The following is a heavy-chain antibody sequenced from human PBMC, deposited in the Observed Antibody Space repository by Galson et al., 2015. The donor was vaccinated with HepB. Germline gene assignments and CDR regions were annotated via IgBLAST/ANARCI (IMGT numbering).Heavy chain of an antibody. CDR1: GYSFTSYW. J-gene: IGHJ6*03. Sequence: QSGAEVKKPGESLKISCKGSGYSFTSYWIGWVRQMPGKGLEWMGIIYPGDSDTRYSPSFHGQVTISADKSISTAYLQWSSLKASDTAMYYCARHAVPAASYYYMDVWGKGTTVTVSS. V-gene: IGHV5-51*01. CDR3: ARHAVPAASYYYMDV. D-gene: IGHD2-2*01. CDR2: IYPGDSDT.